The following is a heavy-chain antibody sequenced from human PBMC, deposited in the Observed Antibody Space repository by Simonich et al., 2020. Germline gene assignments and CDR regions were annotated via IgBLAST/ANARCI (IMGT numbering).Heavy chain of an antibody. CDR1: GFTFSSYA. V-gene: IGHV3-30*07. J-gene: IGHJ4*02. Sequence: QVQLVESGGGVVQPGRSLRLSCAASGFTFSSYAMHGVRQAQGKGLEWVAVISYDGSNKYYADPGKGRFTISRDNSKHTLYLQMNSLRAEDTAVYYCARDGERYCGGDCYSYFDYWGQGTLVTVSS. CDR3: ARDGERYCGGDCYSYFDY. D-gene: IGHD2-21*02. CDR2: ISYDGSNK.